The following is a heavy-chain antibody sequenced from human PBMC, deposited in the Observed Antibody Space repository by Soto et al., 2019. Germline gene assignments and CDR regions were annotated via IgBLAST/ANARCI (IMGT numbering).Heavy chain of an antibody. CDR3: VKDRIYRCSGGRCYSDFDY. Sequence: PGGSLRLSCAASGFTFSGYAMSWVRQAPGKGLEWVSAITGSGGSTYYADSVKGGFTISRDNSKNSLYPQMNRMRAEDTAVYYCVKDRIYRCSGGRCYSDFDYWGQGTLVTVSS. CDR2: ITGSGGST. D-gene: IGHD2-15*01. V-gene: IGHV3-23*01. J-gene: IGHJ4*02. CDR1: GFTFSGYA.